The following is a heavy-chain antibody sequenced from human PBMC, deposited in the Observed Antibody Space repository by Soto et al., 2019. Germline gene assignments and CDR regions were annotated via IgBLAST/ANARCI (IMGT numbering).Heavy chain of an antibody. V-gene: IGHV3-30*18. J-gene: IGHJ4*02. Sequence: GGSLRLSCAASGFTFSSYGMHWVRQAPGKGLEWVAVISYDGSNKYYADSVKGRFTISRDNSKNTLYLQMNSLRAEDTAVYYCAKEGGGWELPDYWGQGTLVTVSS. CDR1: GFTFSSYG. CDR3: AKEGGGWELPDY. D-gene: IGHD1-26*01. CDR2: ISYDGSNK.